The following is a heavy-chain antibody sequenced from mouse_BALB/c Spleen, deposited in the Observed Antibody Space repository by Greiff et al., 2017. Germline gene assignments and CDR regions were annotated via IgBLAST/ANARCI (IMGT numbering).Heavy chain of an antibody. CDR3: ARYGPYWYFDV. D-gene: IGHD1-1*02. Sequence: QVQLQQSGPGLVQPSQSLSITCTVSGFSLTSYGVHWVRQSPGKGLEWLGVIWSGGSTDYNAAFISRLSISKDNSKSQVFFKMNSLQANDTAIYYCARYGPYWYFDVWGAGTTVTVSS. J-gene: IGHJ1*01. CDR1: GFSLTSYG. V-gene: IGHV2-2*02. CDR2: IWSGGST.